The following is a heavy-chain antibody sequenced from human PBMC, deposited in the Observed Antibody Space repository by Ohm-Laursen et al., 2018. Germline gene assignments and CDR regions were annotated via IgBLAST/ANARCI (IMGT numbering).Heavy chain of an antibody. D-gene: IGHD6-13*01. Sequence: GSLRLSCAASGFTFSDYYMSWIRQAPGKGLEWVSAISGSGGSTYYADSVKGRFTISRDNSKTTLYLQMNSLRAEDTAVYYCAKLSWRGRIGVVGTSNYWGQGTLVTVSS. V-gene: IGHV3-23*01. CDR2: ISGSGGST. CDR1: GFTFSDYY. J-gene: IGHJ4*02. CDR3: AKLSWRGRIGVVGTSNY.